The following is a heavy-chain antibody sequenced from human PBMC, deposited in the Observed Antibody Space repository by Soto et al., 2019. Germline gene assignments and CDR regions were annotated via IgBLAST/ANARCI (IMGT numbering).Heavy chain of an antibody. CDR2: IYYSGST. D-gene: IGHD3-16*02. CDR3: ARLRLGELSLSSPYYYYYGMYV. V-gene: IGHV4-59*01. J-gene: IGHJ6*02. CDR1: GGSISSYY. Sequence: PSETLSLTCTVSGGSISSYYCSWIRQPPGKGLEWIGYIYYSGSTHYNPSLKSRVTISVDTSKNQFSLKLSSVTSAYTYVYYCARLRLGELSLSSPYYYYYGMYVWGRGTTLTVSS.